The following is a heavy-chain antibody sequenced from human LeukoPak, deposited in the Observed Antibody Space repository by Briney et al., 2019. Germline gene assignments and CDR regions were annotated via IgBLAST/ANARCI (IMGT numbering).Heavy chain of an antibody. J-gene: IGHJ6*02. CDR3: AREEITMVRGVTTSDGYGMDV. V-gene: IGHV3-30-3*01. CDR2: ISYDGSNK. Sequence: GRSLRLSCAASGFTFSSYAMHWVRQAPGKGLEWVAVISYDGSNKYYADSVKGRFTISRDNSKNTLYLQMNSLRAEDTAVYYCAREEITMVRGVTTSDGYGMDVWGQGTTVTVSS. D-gene: IGHD3-10*01. CDR1: GFTFSSYA.